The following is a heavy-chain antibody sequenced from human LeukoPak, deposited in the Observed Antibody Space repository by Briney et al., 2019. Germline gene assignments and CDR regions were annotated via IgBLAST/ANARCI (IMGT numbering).Heavy chain of an antibody. CDR2: ISYDGSNK. Sequence: PGRSLRLSCAASGFTFSSYGMHWVRQAPGKGLEWVAVISYDGSNKYYADSVKGRFTISRDNSKNTLYLQMNSLRAEDTAVYYCANLGGLGGDQAADGVDFWGQGILVTVSS. J-gene: IGHJ4*02. V-gene: IGHV3-30*18. CDR3: ANLGGLGGDQAADGVDF. D-gene: IGHD3-16*01. CDR1: GFTFSSYG.